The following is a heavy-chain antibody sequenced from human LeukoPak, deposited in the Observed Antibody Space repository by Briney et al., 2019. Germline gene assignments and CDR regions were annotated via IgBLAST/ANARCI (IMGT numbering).Heavy chain of an antibody. CDR3: AKDRSGLIVVVTAKNYYFDY. J-gene: IGHJ4*02. D-gene: IGHD2-21*02. Sequence: GGSLRLSCAASGFTFSNYWMHWVRQAPGKGLEWVAFIRYDGSNKYYADSVKGRFTISRDNSKNTLYLQMNSLRAEDTAVYYCAKDRSGLIVVVTAKNYYFDYWGQGTLVTVSS. CDR1: GFTFSNYW. CDR2: IRYDGSNK. V-gene: IGHV3-30*02.